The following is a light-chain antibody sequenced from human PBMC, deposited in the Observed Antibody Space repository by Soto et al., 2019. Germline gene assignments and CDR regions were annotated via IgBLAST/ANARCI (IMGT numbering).Light chain of an antibody. CDR3: QDYHNWLPWT. Sequence: VMTQSPATLSVSPGERATLSCRASQSVNSNLAWYQQKPGQAPRLLIFGASTRATGIPARFSGSGSGTEFTLSISSLKSEDFAVYFCQDYHNWLPWTFGQGTKVEI. V-gene: IGKV3-15*01. J-gene: IGKJ1*01. CDR2: GAS. CDR1: QSVNSN.